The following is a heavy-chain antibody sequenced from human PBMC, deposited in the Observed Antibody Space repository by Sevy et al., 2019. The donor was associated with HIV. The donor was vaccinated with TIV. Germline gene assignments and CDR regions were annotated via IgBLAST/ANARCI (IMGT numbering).Heavy chain of an antibody. Sequence: GGSLQLSCAASGFTFSSYSMNWVRQAPGQGLEWVSPISSRSGYLYYADSVKGRFTISRDNAKNSLYLQMNSLRAEDTAVYYCARKITFGGVIGYFDYWGQGTLVTVSS. J-gene: IGHJ4*02. V-gene: IGHV3-21*03. CDR2: ISSRSGYL. CDR1: GFTFSSYS. CDR3: ARKITFGGVIGYFDY. D-gene: IGHD3-16*01.